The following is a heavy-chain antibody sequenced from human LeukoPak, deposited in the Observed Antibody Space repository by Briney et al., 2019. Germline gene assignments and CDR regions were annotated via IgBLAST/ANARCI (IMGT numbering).Heavy chain of an antibody. V-gene: IGHV3-64D*06. CDR2: ISSNGGST. D-gene: IGHD6-13*01. J-gene: IGHJ4*02. Sequence: GMSLRLSCSASGFTFSSNAMHWVRQAPGKGLEYVSAISSNGGSTYYADSVKGRFTNSRDNSKNTLYLQMSSLRAEDTAVYYCVKDRVSISSSGYFDYWGQGTLVTVSS. CDR1: GFTFSSNA. CDR3: VKDRVSISSSGYFDY.